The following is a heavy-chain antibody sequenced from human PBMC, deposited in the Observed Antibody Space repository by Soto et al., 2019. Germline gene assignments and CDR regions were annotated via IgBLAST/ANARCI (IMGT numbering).Heavy chain of an antibody. CDR3: ARDRIVVVPADIMVYYYYGMDV. CDR2: IIPVFGTA. CDR1: GGTFSGYV. V-gene: IGHV1-69*06. D-gene: IGHD2-2*02. Sequence: SVKVSCKASGGTFSGYVISWVRQARGRGLEWMGGIIPVFGTANYAQKFQGRVTITAEKSTSTAYTELSSVTAAVTAVYYCARDRIVVVPADIMVYYYYGMDVWGQGTTVTVS. J-gene: IGHJ6*02.